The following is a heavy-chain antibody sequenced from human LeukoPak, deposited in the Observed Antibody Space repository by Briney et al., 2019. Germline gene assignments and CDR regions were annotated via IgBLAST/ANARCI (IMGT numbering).Heavy chain of an antibody. D-gene: IGHD3-10*01. Sequence: GGSLRLSCSASGFTCSSYCMNWVRRAPGKGVEWVANIEQQGNEKYYMDSVKGRFTISRDNAKNSLYLEMNSLRAEDTAVYYCAGGDYYGSGSARRHWFDPWGQGTLVTVSS. CDR1: GFTCSSYC. J-gene: IGHJ5*02. V-gene: IGHV3-7*04. CDR2: IEQQGNEK. CDR3: AGGDYYGSGSARRHWFDP.